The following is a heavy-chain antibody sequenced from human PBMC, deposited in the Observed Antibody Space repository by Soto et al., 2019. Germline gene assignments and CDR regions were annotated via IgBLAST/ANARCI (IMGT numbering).Heavy chain of an antibody. V-gene: IGHV3-23*01. CDR1: GFTFSDYA. CDR3: AKDVVSRDGVWLAHV. Sequence: EVQLLESGGHFVHPGGSLRLSCAASGFTFSDYAMIWIRQVPGKGLQWVSGLYGSGRGIHYAESVKGRFTISRDNSAYAVYLQMNNLRVEDSAIYYCAKDVVSRDGVWLAHVWGQGTVVTVSS. J-gene: IGHJ4*02. D-gene: IGHD5-12*01. CDR2: LYGSGRGI.